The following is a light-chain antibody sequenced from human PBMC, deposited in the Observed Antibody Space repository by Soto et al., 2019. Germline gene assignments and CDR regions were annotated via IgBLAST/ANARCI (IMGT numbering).Light chain of an antibody. J-gene: IGKJ1*01. V-gene: IGKV3-20*01. CDR3: QQYGCSPGT. CDR2: DTS. CDR1: QSVRDRY. Sequence: EIVLTQSPGTLSLSPGERATLSCRASQSVRDRYLAWYQQKPGQAPSLLIYDTSTRATGVPDRFSGSESGTDFALTISRVEPEDFAIYFCQQYGCSPGTFGQGTKVEI.